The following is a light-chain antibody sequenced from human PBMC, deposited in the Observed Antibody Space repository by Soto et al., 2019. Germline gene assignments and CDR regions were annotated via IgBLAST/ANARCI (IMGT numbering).Light chain of an antibody. Sequence: QSVLTQPPSVSGAPGQRVTVSCTGSSSNIGAGYAVHWYQQLPGTAPKLLIYVNTNRLSGVPDRFSGSRSGTSASLAITGLQADDEADYYCQSYDTSLSGSVFGGGTKVTVL. CDR1: SSNIGAGYA. J-gene: IGLJ3*02. CDR3: QSYDTSLSGSV. CDR2: VNT. V-gene: IGLV1-40*01.